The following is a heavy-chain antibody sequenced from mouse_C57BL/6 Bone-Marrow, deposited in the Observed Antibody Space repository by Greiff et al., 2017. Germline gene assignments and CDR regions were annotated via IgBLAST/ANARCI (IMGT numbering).Heavy chain of an antibody. J-gene: IGHJ4*01. V-gene: IGHV1-72*01. CDR2: IDPNSGGT. CDR3: ARCKFTTVVATDYAMDD. CDR1: GYTFTSYW. D-gene: IGHD1-1*01. Sequence: QVQLQQPGAELVKPGASVKLSCKASGYTFTSYWMHWVKQRPGRGLEWIGRIDPNSGGTKYNEKFKSKATLTVDKPSSTAYMQLSSLTSEDSAVYYCARCKFTTVVATDYAMDDWGQGTSVTVAS.